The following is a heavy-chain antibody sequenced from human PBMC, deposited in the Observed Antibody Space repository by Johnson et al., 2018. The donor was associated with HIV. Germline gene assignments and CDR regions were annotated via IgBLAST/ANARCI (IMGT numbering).Heavy chain of an antibody. J-gene: IGHJ3*02. D-gene: IGHD3-10*02. V-gene: IGHV3-30*04. Sequence: QVQLVESGGGVVQPGRSLRLSCAASGFTFTSYAMHWVRQAPGKGLEWVAVVSYDGSNKYYADSVKGLSTISRDNSNNTLFLQMNSLGAEDTAVYFCAKDLTYVISAFDIWCQGTMVTVSS. CDR1: GFTFTSYA. CDR2: VSYDGSNK. CDR3: AKDLTYVISAFDI.